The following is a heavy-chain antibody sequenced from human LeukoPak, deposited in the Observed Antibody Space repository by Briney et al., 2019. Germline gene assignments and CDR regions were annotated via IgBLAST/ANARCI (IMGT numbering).Heavy chain of an antibody. CDR2: MNVKTGAT. CDR1: GYSFSGYW. J-gene: IGHJ4*02. CDR3: ARQSGTYWGLDY. Sequence: GESLKISCEAFGYSFSGYWIGWVRQAPGHGLEWLGWMNVKTGATSSAQRFPGRFTMTRDTSIGTASMEFSSLTSDDTAVYYCARQSGTYWGLDYWGQGTLVTVSS. D-gene: IGHD1-26*01. V-gene: IGHV1-2*02.